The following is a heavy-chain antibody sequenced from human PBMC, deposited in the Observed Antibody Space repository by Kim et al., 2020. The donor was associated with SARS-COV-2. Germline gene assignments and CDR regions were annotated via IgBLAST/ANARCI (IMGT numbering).Heavy chain of an antibody. D-gene: IGHD6-19*01. Sequence: KLQGRVTMTTDTSTSTAYMELRSLRSDDTAVYYCARDIEGYSSGWTDLDYWGQGTLVTVSS. CDR3: ARDIEGYSSGWTDLDY. V-gene: IGHV1-18*01. J-gene: IGHJ4*02.